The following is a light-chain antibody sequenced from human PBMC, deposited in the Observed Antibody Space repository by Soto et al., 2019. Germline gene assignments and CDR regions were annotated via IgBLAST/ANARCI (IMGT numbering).Light chain of an antibody. J-gene: IGKJ5*01. CDR1: QSVSSSY. CDR2: GAS. CDR3: QQYGSSP. Sequence: EIVLTQSPGTLSLSPWERATLSCRASQSVSSSYLAWYQQKPGQAPRLLIYGASSRATGIPDRFSGSGSGTDFTLTISRLEPEDFAVYYCQQYGSSPLGQGTRLEIK. V-gene: IGKV3-20*01.